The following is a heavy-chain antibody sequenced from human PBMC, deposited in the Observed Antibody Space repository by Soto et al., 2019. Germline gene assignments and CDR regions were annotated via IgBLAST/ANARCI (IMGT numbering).Heavy chain of an antibody. CDR3: ARDLRPYTPYSSYGMDV. CDR1: GFIFNSYG. V-gene: IGHV3-33*01. Sequence: PGGSLRLSCAASGFIFNSYGMHWVRQAPGKGLEWVASIWYDGSNKYYADSVKGRFTISRDNSKNTLYLQMNSLRAEDTAVYFCARDLRPYTPYSSYGMDVWGQGTTVTVSS. D-gene: IGHD2-15*01. CDR2: IWYDGSNK. J-gene: IGHJ6*02.